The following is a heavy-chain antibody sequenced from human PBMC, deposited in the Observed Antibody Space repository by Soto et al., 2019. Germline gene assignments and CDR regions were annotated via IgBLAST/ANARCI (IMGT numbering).Heavy chain of an antibody. CDR3: TKDRVPDGIYSFDY. CDR2: IDLSGTTT. Sequence: QGKGLEWVSFIDLSGTTTYYRDSVKGRFTIFKDKSMNTVYLQMSSLTVEDTAVYYCTKDRVPDGIYSFDYWGQGALVTVSS. V-gene: IGHV3-23*03. J-gene: IGHJ4*02. D-gene: IGHD2-15*01.